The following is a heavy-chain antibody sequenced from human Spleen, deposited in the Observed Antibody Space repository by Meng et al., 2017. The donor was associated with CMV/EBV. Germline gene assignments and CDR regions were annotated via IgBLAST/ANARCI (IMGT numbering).Heavy chain of an antibody. J-gene: IGHJ5*02. Sequence: QVQLVQSGAEVKKPGASVKVSCKASGYTFTNYAMNWVRQAPGQGLEWMGWINTNTGNPTYAQGFTGRFVFSLDTSVSTAYLQISSLKAEDTAVYYCARDPDIVVVVAATVPRGNWFDPWGQGTLVTVSS. D-gene: IGHD2-15*01. CDR3: ARDPDIVVVVAATVPRGNWFDP. CDR2: INTNTGNP. V-gene: IGHV7-4-1*02. CDR1: GYTFTNYA.